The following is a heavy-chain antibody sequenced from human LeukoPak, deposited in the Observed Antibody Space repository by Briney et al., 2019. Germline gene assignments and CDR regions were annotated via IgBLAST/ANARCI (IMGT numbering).Heavy chain of an antibody. CDR3: AKVKGWYGEGYFDY. D-gene: IGHD3-10*01. J-gene: IGHJ4*02. CDR2: IYSDGRT. Sequence: GGSLRLSCAASGFAVSSNYMNWVRQAPGKGLEWVSVIYSDGRTYYADSVKGRFTISRDISKNTLFLEMTSLRAEDTAVYYCAKVKGWYGEGYFDYWGQGTLVTVSP. V-gene: IGHV3-53*01. CDR1: GFAVSSNY.